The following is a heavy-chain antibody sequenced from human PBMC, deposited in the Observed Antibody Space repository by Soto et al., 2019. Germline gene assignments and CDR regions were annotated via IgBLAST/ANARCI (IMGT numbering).Heavy chain of an antibody. CDR1: GFTVSIYA. CDR3: AKIDRIALAGLVPCYFDS. D-gene: IGHD6-19*01. CDR2: ISGSGGST. J-gene: IGHJ4*02. Sequence: GGSLGLCCAASGFTVSIYAMGWVRQAPGKGLEWVSAISGSGGSTYYAEYVKGRFTISRDNSTDTLYLQMNSLRAEDTAVYPCAKIDRIALAGLVPCYFDSWGQGTLVTVSS. V-gene: IGHV3-23*01.